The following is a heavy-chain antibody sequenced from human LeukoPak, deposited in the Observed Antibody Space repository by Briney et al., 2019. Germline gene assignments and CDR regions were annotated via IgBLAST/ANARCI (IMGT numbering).Heavy chain of an antibody. V-gene: IGHV3-11*01. CDR1: GFTVSSNY. CDR2: ISSSSSTI. Sequence: KPGGSLRLSCAASGFTVSSNYMSRVRQAPGKGLEWVSYISSSSSTIYYADSVKGRFTISRDNAKNSLYLQMNSLRVEDTAVYYCARLVTLASAGTVDYWGQGTLVTV. D-gene: IGHD6-13*01. J-gene: IGHJ4*02. CDR3: ARLVTLASAGTVDY.